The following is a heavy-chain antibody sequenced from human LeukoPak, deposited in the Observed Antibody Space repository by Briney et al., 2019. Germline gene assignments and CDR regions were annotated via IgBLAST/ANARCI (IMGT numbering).Heavy chain of an antibody. CDR2: IYSNGIT. D-gene: IGHD3-22*01. V-gene: IGHV4-4*09. Sequence: PSETLSLTCTVSGGSISSYYWSWIRQPPGKGLEWIGYIYSNGITSYNPSLRSRSTISIDTSKNQFSLRVTSVTAADTATYYCARRAYYDTSGYYPASGYFDLWGRGTLVTVSS. J-gene: IGHJ2*01. CDR1: GGSISSYY. CDR3: ARRAYYDTSGYYPASGYFDL.